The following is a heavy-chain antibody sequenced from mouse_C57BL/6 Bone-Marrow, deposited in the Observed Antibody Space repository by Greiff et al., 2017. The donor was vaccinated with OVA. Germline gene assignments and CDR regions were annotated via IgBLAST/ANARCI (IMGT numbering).Heavy chain of an antibody. CDR1: GFTFSSYA. CDR2: ISSGGDYI. CDR3: TRELRLPSYYAMDY. J-gene: IGHJ4*01. D-gene: IGHD3-2*02. V-gene: IGHV5-9-1*02. Sequence: EVKLVESGEGLVKPGGSLKLSCAASGFTFSSYAMSWVRQTPEKRLEWVAYISSGGDYIYYADTVKGRFTISRDNARNTLYLQMSSLKSEDTAMYYCTRELRLPSYYAMDYWGQGTSVTVSS.